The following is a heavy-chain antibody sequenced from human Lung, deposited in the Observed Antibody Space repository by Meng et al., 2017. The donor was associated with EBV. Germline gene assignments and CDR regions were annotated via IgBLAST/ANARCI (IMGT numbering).Heavy chain of an antibody. CDR3: ARLSGTGWFDP. V-gene: IGHV3-21*02. J-gene: IGHJ5*02. Sequence: EVQLVESGXXXXXPXXSXXRSCAASGFIFSNYNMNWVRQAPGKGLEWVSSISSGNSYIYYADSVKGRFTISRDNAKNSLSLQMNSLRAEDTAVYYCARLSGTGWFDPWGKVTLVTVS. D-gene: IGHD1-7*01. CDR1: GFIFSNYN. CDR2: ISSGNSYI.